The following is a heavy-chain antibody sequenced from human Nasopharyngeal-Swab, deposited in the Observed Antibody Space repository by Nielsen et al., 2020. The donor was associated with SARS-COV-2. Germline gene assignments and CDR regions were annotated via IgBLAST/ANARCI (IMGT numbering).Heavy chain of an antibody. D-gene: IGHD1-26*01. CDR2: ISSSSSTI. Sequence: VRQAPGKGLEWVSYISSSSSTIYYADSVKGRFTISRDNAKNSLYLQMNSLRAEDTAVYYCARGFGGSYWGYDYWGQGTLVTVSS. V-gene: IGHV3-48*04. CDR3: ARGFGGSYWGYDY. J-gene: IGHJ4*02.